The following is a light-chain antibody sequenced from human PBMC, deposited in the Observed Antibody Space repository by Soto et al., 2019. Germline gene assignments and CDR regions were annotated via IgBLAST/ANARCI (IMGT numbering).Light chain of an antibody. J-gene: IGKJ3*01. CDR1: QGISSY. CDR2: AAS. Sequence: QSPSSLSASVGDRVTITCRASQGISSYLAWYQQKPGKAPKLLIYAASTLQSGVPSRFSGSGSGTDLTLTITSLQPEDFATYYCQQLNSYPRFTFGPGTKVDIK. V-gene: IGKV1-9*01. CDR3: QQLNSYPRFT.